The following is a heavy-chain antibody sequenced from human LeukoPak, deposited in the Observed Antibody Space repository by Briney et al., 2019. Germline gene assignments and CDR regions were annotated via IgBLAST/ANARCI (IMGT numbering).Heavy chain of an antibody. D-gene: IGHD3-10*01. Sequence: MPSETLSLTCTVSGGSISSYYWSWIRRPPGKGLEWIGYIYYSGSTNYTPSLKSQITISVDTSRDQFSLKLNSVTAADTAVYYCARSGRGSSAGFDYWGQGTLVTVSS. V-gene: IGHV4-59*01. CDR2: IYYSGST. J-gene: IGHJ4*02. CDR3: ARSGRGSSAGFDY. CDR1: GGSISSYY.